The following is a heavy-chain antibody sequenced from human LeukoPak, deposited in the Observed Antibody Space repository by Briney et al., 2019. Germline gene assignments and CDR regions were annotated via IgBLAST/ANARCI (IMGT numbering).Heavy chain of an antibody. CDR3: ARGNDFWSGYSYGMDV. Sequence: GGSLRLSCAASGFTFSSYALSWVRQAPGKGLEWVSVIDGSGGTTYYADSVKGRFTISRDNAKNSLYLQMNSLRAEDTAVYYCARGNDFWSGYSYGMDVWGQGTTVTVSS. V-gene: IGHV3-23*01. D-gene: IGHD3-3*01. J-gene: IGHJ6*02. CDR1: GFTFSSYA. CDR2: IDGSGGTT.